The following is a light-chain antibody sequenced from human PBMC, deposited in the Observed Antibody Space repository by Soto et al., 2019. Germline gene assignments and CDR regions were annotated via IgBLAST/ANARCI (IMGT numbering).Light chain of an antibody. CDR1: SSDVGGYNY. CDR2: EVN. J-gene: IGLJ1*01. V-gene: IGLV2-8*01. CDR3: NSYAGSPYV. Sequence: QSALTQPPSASGPPGQSVTISCTGTSSDVGGYNYVSWYQQHPGKAPKLMIYEVNKRPSGVPDRFSGSKSGNTASLTVSGLQAEDEADYYCNSYAGSPYVFGTGTKLTVL.